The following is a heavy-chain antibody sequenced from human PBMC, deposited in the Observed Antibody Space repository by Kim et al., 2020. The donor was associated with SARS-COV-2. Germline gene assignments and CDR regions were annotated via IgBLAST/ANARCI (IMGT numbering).Heavy chain of an antibody. V-gene: IGHV3-74*01. D-gene: IGHD3-9*01. CDR1: GFTFSSYW. CDR3: ARGGRVRDGNHFESDY. CDR2: INSDGSNT. J-gene: IGHJ4*02. Sequence: GGSLRLSCAASGFTFSSYWMHWVRQTPGKGLVWVSRINSDGSNTDYADSVKGRFTISRDNAKNTLYLQMNTLRAEDTAVYYCARGGRVRDGNHFESDYWGQGTPVTVSS.